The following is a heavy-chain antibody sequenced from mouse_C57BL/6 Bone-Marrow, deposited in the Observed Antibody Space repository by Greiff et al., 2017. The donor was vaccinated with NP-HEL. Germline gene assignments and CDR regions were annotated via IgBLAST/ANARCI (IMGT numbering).Heavy chain of an antibody. J-gene: IGHJ2*01. Sequence: EVKLVESGGDLVKPGGSLKLSCAASGFTFSSYGMSWVRQTPDKRLEWVATISSGGSYNYYPDSVKGRFTISRDNAKNTLYLQMSSLKSEDTAMYYCARHPLLCLDYWGQGTTLTVSS. D-gene: IGHD2-10*01. V-gene: IGHV5-6*01. CDR1: GFTFSSYG. CDR3: ARHPLLCLDY. CDR2: ISSGGSYN.